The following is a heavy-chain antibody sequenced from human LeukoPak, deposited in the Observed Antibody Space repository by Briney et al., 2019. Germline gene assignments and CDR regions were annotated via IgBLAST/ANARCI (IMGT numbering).Heavy chain of an antibody. J-gene: IGHJ4*02. CDR3: ARRPTNFYGSPFVFGY. Sequence: GGSLRLSCAASGFTFSSYSMNWVRQAPGKGLEWVSVIYSGGSTYYADSVKGRFTISRDNSKNTLYLQMNSLRAEDTAVYYCARRPTNFYGSPFVFGYWGQGTLVTVSS. V-gene: IGHV3-66*04. CDR2: IYSGGST. CDR1: GFTFSSYS. D-gene: IGHD3-10*01.